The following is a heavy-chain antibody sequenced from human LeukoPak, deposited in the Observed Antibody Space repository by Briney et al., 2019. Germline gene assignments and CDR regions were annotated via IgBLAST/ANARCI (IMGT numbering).Heavy chain of an antibody. D-gene: IGHD6-19*01. V-gene: IGHV1-24*01. CDR1: GYNLTELS. J-gene: IGHJ3*02. CDR3: ATAWGSGSGWPYDAFDI. CDR2: FDPEDGET. Sequence: ASVKVSCKVSGYNLTELSMHWVRQAPGKGLEWMGGFDPEDGETIYAQKFQGRVTMTEDTSTDTAYMELSSLRSEDTAVYYCATAWGSGSGWPYDAFDIWGQGTMVTVSS.